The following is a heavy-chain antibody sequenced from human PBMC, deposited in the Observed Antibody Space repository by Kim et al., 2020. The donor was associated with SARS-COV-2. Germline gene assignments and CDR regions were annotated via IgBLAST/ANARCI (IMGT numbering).Heavy chain of an antibody. CDR1: GGTFSSYA. CDR3: ARVPQNYYYYGMDV. Sequence: SVKVSCKASGGTFSSYAISWVRQAPGQGLEWMGRIIPILGIANYAQKFQGRVTITADKSTSTAYMELSSLRSEDTAVYYCARVPQNYYYYGMDVWGQGTTVTVYS. CDR2: IIPILGIA. V-gene: IGHV1-69*04. J-gene: IGHJ6*01.